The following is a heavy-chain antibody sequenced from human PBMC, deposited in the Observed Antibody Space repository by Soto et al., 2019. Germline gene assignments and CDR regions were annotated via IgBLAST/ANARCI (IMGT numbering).Heavy chain of an antibody. J-gene: IGHJ6*02. CDR3: ARDPVLVPAATDYYYYYGMDV. Sequence: SETLSLTCTVSGGSISGYYWSWIRQPPGKGLEWIGYMYNTGSTDYNPSFKSRVTISVDTSKNQFSLKLSSVTAADTAVYYCARDPVLVPAATDYYYYYGMDVWGQGTTVTVSS. V-gene: IGHV4-4*08. CDR2: MYNTGST. D-gene: IGHD2-2*01. CDR1: GGSISGYY.